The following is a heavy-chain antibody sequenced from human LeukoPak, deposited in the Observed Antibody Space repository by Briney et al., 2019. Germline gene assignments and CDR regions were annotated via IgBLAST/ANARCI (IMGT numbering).Heavy chain of an antibody. CDR3: ASSGYDWAFDY. CDR1: GGSISSGGFY. J-gene: IGHJ4*02. Sequence: SETLSLTCTVSGGSISSGGFYWTWIRQHPGKGLEWIGSIYYSGSTYYNPSLKSRLTISVDTSKNQFSLKLSSVTAADTAVYYCASSGYDWAFDYWGQGTLVAVSS. D-gene: IGHD5-12*01. V-gene: IGHV4-31*03. CDR2: IYYSGST.